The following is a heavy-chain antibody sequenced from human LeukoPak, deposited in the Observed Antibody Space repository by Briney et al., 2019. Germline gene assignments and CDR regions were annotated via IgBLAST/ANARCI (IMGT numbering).Heavy chain of an antibody. CDR3: ARDAGYDFWSGHFDY. CDR2: INPNSGGT. D-gene: IGHD3-3*01. J-gene: IGHJ4*02. CDR1: GYTFTSYY. V-gene: IGHV1-2*02. Sequence: GASVKVSCKASGYTFTSYYMHWVRQAPGQGLEWMGWINPNSGGTNYAQKFQGRVTMTRDTSISTAYMELSRLRSDDTAVYYCARDAGYDFWSGHFDYWGQGTLVTVSS.